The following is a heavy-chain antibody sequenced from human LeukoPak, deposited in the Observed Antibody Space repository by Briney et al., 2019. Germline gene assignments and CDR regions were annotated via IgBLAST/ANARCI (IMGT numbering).Heavy chain of an antibody. J-gene: IGHJ6*02. Sequence: GGSLRPSFAASGFTFSSYSMNWVRQAPGKGLEWVSSISSSSSYIYYADSVKGRFTISRDNAKNSLYLQMNSLRAEDTAVYYCARSGYDYYYYYGMDVWGQGTTVTVSS. V-gene: IGHV3-21*01. CDR1: GFTFSSYS. D-gene: IGHD5-18*01. CDR3: ARSGYDYYYYYGMDV. CDR2: ISSSSSYI.